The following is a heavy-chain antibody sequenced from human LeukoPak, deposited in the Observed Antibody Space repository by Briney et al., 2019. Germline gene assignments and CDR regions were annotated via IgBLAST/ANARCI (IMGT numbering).Heavy chain of an antibody. V-gene: IGHV4-59*01. CDR2: IYYSGST. CDR1: GGSISSYY. CDR3: ARAFMSPGGFDP. J-gene: IGHJ5*02. Sequence: SETLSLTCTVSGGSISSYYWSWIRQPPGKGLEWIGYIYYSGSTNYNPSLKSRVTISVDTSKNQLSVKPSSVTAADTAVYYCARAFMSPGGFDPWGQGTLVTVSS. D-gene: IGHD3-10*01.